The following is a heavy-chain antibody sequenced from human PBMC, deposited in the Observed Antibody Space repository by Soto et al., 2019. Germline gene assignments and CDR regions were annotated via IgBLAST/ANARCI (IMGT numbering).Heavy chain of an antibody. J-gene: IGHJ5*02. D-gene: IGHD2-8*01. V-gene: IGHV3-30-3*01. CDR3: ASPNS. CDR1: GFTFSSYA. Sequence: GGSLRLSCAASGFTFSSYAMHWVRQAPGKGLEWVAVISYDGSNKYYADSVKGRFTISRDNSKNTLYLQMNSLRAEDTAVYYCASPNSWGQGTLVTVSS. CDR2: ISYDGSNK.